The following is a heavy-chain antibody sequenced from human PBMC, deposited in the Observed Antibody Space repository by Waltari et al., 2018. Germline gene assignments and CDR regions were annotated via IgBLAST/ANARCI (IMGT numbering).Heavy chain of an antibody. D-gene: IGHD4-17*01. Sequence: QVQLQESGPGLVKPSETLSLTCTVSGGSINNYFWSWMRQPPGKGLEWIGYIYYSGATNYNPTLKRRVTISVDTSKNQISLKLSSVTAADTAVYYCARDPPRGAVTSGYGMDVGGQGTTVTVSS. J-gene: IGHJ6*02. CDR2: IYYSGAT. V-gene: IGHV4-59*01. CDR1: GGSINNYF. CDR3: ARDPPRGAVTSGYGMDV.